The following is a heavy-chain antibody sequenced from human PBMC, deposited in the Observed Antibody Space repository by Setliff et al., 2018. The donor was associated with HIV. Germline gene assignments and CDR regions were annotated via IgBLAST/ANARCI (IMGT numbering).Heavy chain of an antibody. V-gene: IGHV4-38-2*01. J-gene: IGHJ4*02. Sequence: PSETLSLTCAVSGYSISSDYFWGWIRQSPGKGLEWIGSFYQSGNIYYNPSLKSRVTISVDTSKNQFSLRLSSVTAADTAVYYCARVPRQLLKGAAAYFDYWGQGSLVTVSS. D-gene: IGHD5-18*01. CDR2: FYQSGNI. CDR1: GYSISSDYF. CDR3: ARVPRQLLKGAAAYFDY.